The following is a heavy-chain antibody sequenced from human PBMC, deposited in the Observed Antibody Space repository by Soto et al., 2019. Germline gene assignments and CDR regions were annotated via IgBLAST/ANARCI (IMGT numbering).Heavy chain of an antibody. CDR1: GYTFTSYG. V-gene: IGHV1-18*01. J-gene: IGHJ3*02. D-gene: IGHD3-10*01. Sequence: QVQLVQSGAEVKKPGASVKVSCKASGYTFTSYGISWVRQAPGQGLEWMGWISAYNGNTNYAQKLQGRVTMTTDTSTSTAYMELRSLGSDDTAVYYCARALLLWFGELAGAFDIWGQGTMVTVSS. CDR3: ARALLLWFGELAGAFDI. CDR2: ISAYNGNT.